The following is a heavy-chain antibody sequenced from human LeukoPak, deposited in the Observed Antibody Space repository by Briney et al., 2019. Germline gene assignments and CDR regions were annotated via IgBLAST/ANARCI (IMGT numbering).Heavy chain of an antibody. J-gene: IGHJ6*02. D-gene: IGHD6-19*01. CDR2: ISYDGSNK. V-gene: IGHV3-30-3*01. CDR3: AREEHSSGWYPYYYYYYGMDV. CDR1: GFTFSSYA. Sequence: PGRSLRLSCAASGFTFSSYAMPWVRQAPGKGLEWVAVISYDGSNKYYADSVKGRFTISRDNSKNTLYLQMNSLRAEDTAVYYCAREEHSSGWYPYYYYYYGMDVWGQGTTVTVSS.